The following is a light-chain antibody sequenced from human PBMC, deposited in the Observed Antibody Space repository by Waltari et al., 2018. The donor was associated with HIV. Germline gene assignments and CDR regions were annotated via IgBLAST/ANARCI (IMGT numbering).Light chain of an antibody. CDR1: RSVSRNY. J-gene: IGKJ2*01. CDR2: AAS. CDR3: QQYGTSPYT. Sequence: ENLLTQSPGTLSLSPGARAPLSCRASRSVSRNYLTWYQQRPGQAPRRLIYAASTRATPIPDRVSGSGSGTDVTLTISRVEPEDFAVYYWQQYGTSPYTFGQGTKVEI. V-gene: IGKV3-20*01.